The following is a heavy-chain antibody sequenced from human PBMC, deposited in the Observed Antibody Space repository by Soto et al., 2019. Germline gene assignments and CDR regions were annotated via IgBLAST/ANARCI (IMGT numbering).Heavy chain of an antibody. D-gene: IGHD1-26*01. CDR3: ARRVGDGQLDF. CDR1: GYTFPYFG. CDR2: INPANGDT. Sequence: QVQLVQSGAEVKKPGASVRVSCRASGYTFPYFGIHWVRPAPGQSLEWMGSINPANGDTPYSQKFQGRVTITSDTSANTGYMEMVRLTSADTAVYYCARRVGDGQLDFGGQGTLITVSS. J-gene: IGHJ4*02. V-gene: IGHV1-3*01.